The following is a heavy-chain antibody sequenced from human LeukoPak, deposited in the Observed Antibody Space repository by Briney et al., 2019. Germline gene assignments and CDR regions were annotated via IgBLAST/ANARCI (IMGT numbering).Heavy chain of an antibody. D-gene: IGHD2-15*01. CDR3: ARGPYCSGGSCYPHFDY. V-gene: IGHV5-51*01. CDR2: IYPGDSDT. Sequence: GESLKISCKGSGYSFTSYWIGWVRQKPGKGREWMGIIYPGDSDTRYSPSFQGQVTISADKSISTAYLQWSSLKASDTAMYYCARGPYCSGGSCYPHFDYWGQGTLVTVSS. J-gene: IGHJ4*02. CDR1: GYSFTSYW.